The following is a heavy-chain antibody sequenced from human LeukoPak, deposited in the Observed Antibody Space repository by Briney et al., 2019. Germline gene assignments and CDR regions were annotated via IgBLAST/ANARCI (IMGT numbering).Heavy chain of an antibody. D-gene: IGHD5-18*01. CDR3: ARGNSYGLTMIPWRAFDI. CDR2: MNPNSGNT. Sequence: ASVKVSCKASGYTFTSYDINWVRQATGQGLEWMGWMNPNSGNTGYAQKFQGRVTMTRNTSISKAYMELSSLRSEDTAVYYCARGNSYGLTMIPWRAFDIWGQGTMVTVSS. V-gene: IGHV1-8*01. J-gene: IGHJ3*02. CDR1: GYTFTSYD.